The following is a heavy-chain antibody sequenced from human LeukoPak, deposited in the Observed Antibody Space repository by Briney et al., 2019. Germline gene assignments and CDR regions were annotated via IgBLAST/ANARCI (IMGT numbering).Heavy chain of an antibody. J-gene: IGHJ5*02. CDR1: GYSFTGYY. CDR3: ARGDYYDSSGYLDYRNNWFDP. D-gene: IGHD3-22*01. V-gene: IGHV1-2*02. CDR2: INPNSGVT. Sequence: ASVTVSCKASGYSFTGYYMHWVRQAPGQGLEWMGWINPNSGVTNYAQKFQGRVTMTRDTSISTVYMELSRLTSDDTAVYYCARGDYYDSSGYLDYRNNWFDPWGQGTLVTVSS.